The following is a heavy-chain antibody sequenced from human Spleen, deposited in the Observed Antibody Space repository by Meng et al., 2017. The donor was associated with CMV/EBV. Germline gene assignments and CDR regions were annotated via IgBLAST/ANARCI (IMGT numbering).Heavy chain of an antibody. D-gene: IGHD5-18*01. CDR2: ISAYNGNT. Sequence: SGYTFTSHGISWVRQAPGQGLEWMGWISAYNGNTNYAQKLQGRVTMTTDTSTSTAYMELRSLRSDDTAVYYCARVKTAMVINWFDPWGQGTLVTVSS. CDR3: ARVKTAMVINWFDP. J-gene: IGHJ5*02. V-gene: IGHV1-18*01. CDR1: GYTFTSHG.